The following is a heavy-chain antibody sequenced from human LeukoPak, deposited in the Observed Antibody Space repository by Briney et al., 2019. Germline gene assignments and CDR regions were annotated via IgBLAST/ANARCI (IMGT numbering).Heavy chain of an antibody. CDR2: ISSSSSYT. CDR3: AIGGSSWYDY. J-gene: IGHJ4*02. V-gene: IGHV3-11*06. D-gene: IGHD6-13*01. CDR1: GFTFSAYY. Sequence: PGGSLRLSCAASGFTFSAYYMSWIRQAPGEGLEWVSYISSSSSYTNYADSVRGRFTISRDNAKNSLYLQMNSLRAEDTAVYYCAIGGSSWYDYWGQGTLVTVSS.